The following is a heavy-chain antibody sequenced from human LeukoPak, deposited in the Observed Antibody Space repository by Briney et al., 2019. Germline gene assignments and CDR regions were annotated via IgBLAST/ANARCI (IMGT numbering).Heavy chain of an antibody. V-gene: IGHV3-23*01. CDR2: ISYSGGST. D-gene: IGHD2-8*02. CDR1: GFTFNTYA. J-gene: IGHJ3*02. CDR3: ARHYSGGVFDI. Sequence: PGGSLRLSCAASGFTFNTYAMSWVRQAQGKGLEWVSSISYSGGSTYYADSVKGRFTISRDNSMNTLYLQMSSLRAEDTALYYCARHYSGGVFDIWGQGTMVTVSS.